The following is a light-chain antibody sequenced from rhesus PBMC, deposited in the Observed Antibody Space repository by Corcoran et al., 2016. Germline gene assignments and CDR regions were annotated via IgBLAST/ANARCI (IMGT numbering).Light chain of an antibody. Sequence: EIVMTQSPATLSLSPGERATLSCRASQSVSSSLAWYQPKPGQAPRLLIYGASSRATGIPERFSGSGSGTGFNLTISSLEPEDFAVYYCQQYSNWPLTFGGGTKVEIK. CDR1: QSVSSS. V-gene: IGKV3-42*03. CDR2: GAS. J-gene: IGKJ4*01. CDR3: QQYSNWPLT.